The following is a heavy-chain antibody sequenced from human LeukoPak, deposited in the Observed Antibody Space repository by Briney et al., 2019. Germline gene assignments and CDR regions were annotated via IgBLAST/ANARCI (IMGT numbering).Heavy chain of an antibody. CDR2: IYTSGST. Sequence: TSETLSLTCTVSGGSISSYYWSWIRQPAGKGLEWIGRIYTSGSTNYNPSLKSRVTISVDTSKNQFSLKLSSVTAADTAVYYCARDCSGGSCYPGFDYWGQGTLVTVSS. V-gene: IGHV4-4*07. D-gene: IGHD2-15*01. J-gene: IGHJ4*02. CDR1: GGSISSYY. CDR3: ARDCSGGSCYPGFDY.